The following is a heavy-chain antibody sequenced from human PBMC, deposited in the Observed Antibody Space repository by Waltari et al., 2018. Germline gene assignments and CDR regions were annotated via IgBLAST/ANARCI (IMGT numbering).Heavy chain of an antibody. CDR2: IYYSGST. CDR3: ARDLGYCSSTSCYT. CDR1: GGSISSSSYY. J-gene: IGHJ5*02. Sequence: QLQLQESGPGLVKPSETLSLTCTVSGGSISSSSYYWGWIRQPPGKGLEWIGSIYYSGSTYYNPSLKSRVTISVDTSKNQFSLKLSSVTAADTAVYYCARDLGYCSSTSCYTWGQGTLVTVSS. V-gene: IGHV4-39*07. D-gene: IGHD2-2*02.